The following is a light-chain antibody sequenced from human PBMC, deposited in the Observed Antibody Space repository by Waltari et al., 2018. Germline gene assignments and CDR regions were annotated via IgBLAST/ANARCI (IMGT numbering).Light chain of an antibody. CDR1: QKIMSY. V-gene: IGKV1-39*01. CDR2: DAS. J-gene: IGKJ1*01. Sequence: TCRGDQKIMSYLKWYQQKPGTAPRLLIYDASRFQSGVPSRFSGSGSGTDFTLTISSLQPEDFGTYYCQQTYTTPRTFGQGTKVETK. CDR3: QQTYTTPRT.